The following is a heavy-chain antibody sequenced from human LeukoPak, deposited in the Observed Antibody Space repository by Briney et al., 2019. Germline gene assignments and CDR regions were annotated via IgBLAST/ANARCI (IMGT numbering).Heavy chain of an antibody. J-gene: IGHJ6*03. D-gene: IGHD3-9*01. CDR2: ISYDGSNK. CDR3: AKDLDDTWASYYYYMDV. CDR1: GFTFSSYG. Sequence: GRSLRLSCAASGFTFSSYGMHWVRQAPGKGPEWVAVISYDGSNKYYADSVKGRFTISRDNSKNTLYLQMNSLRAEDTAVYYCAKDLDDTWASYYYYMDVWGKGTTVTVSS. V-gene: IGHV3-30*18.